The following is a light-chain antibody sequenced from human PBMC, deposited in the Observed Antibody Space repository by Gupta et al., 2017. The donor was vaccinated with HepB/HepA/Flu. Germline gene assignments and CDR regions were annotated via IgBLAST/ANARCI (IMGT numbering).Light chain of an antibody. CDR3: QQHDYYPFT. CDR2: AAS. CDR1: QGVGSY. J-gene: IGKJ5*01. V-gene: IGKV1-9*01. Sequence: DIQLTQSPSFLSASVGDRVTITCRASQGVGSYFPWYQQKPGTAPKILIYAASTLHSGVPSRFSGSGSGTEFTLTISSLQPEDFAVYYCQQHDYYPFTFGQGTQVEIK.